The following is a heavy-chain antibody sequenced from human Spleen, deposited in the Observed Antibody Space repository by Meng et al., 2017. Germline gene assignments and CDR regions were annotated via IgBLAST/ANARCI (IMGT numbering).Heavy chain of an antibody. V-gene: IGHV4-34*01. J-gene: IGHJ4*02. CDR1: GGSLSDYD. CDR3: ARGPTTMAHDFDY. D-gene: IGHD4-11*01. CDR2: INHSGST. Sequence: QVPLQEWGAGLLKPAGTLSLTCVGSGGSLSDYDWSWIRQPPGKGLEWIGEINHSGSTNYNPSLESRATISVDTSQNNLSLKLSSVTAADSAVYYCARGPTTMAHDFDYWGQGTLVTVSS.